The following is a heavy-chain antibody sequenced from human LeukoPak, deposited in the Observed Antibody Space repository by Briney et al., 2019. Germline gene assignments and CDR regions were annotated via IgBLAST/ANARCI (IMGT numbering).Heavy chain of an antibody. Sequence: RASVKVSCKASGYTFTGYYMHWVRQAPGQGLEWMGIINPSGGSTSYAQKFQGRVTMTRDTSTSTVYMELSSLRSEDTAVYYCARDRYDILTGYYEDYWGQGTLVTVSS. D-gene: IGHD3-9*01. V-gene: IGHV1-46*01. CDR1: GYTFTGYY. J-gene: IGHJ4*02. CDR3: ARDRYDILTGYYEDY. CDR2: INPSGGST.